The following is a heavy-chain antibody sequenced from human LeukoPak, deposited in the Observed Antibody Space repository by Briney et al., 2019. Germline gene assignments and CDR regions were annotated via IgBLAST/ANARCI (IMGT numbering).Heavy chain of an antibody. CDR3: ARGVVWTEYRLSKYNWFDP. J-gene: IGHJ5*02. Sequence: ASVKVSCKASGYTFTGYYMHWVRQAPGQGLEWMGWINPNSGGTNYAQKFQGRVTMTRDTSISTAYMELSRLRSDDTAVYYCARGVVWTEYRLSKYNWFDPWGQGTLVTVSS. V-gene: IGHV1-2*02. CDR1: GYTFTGYY. D-gene: IGHD2-8*02. CDR2: INPNSGGT.